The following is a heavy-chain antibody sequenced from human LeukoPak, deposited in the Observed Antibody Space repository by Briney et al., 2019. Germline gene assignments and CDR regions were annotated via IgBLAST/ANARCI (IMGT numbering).Heavy chain of an antibody. V-gene: IGHV3-30*18. CDR3: ANQRMDV. Sequence: GGSLRLSFAASVFTFSSDGMPWVPQAPAKGLEWVAVISYDGSNKYYAGSVKGRFTISRDNSKNTLYLEMNSLRAEDTAVYYCANQRMDVWGQGTTVTVSS. J-gene: IGHJ6*02. CDR1: VFTFSSDG. CDR2: ISYDGSNK. D-gene: IGHD2-2*01.